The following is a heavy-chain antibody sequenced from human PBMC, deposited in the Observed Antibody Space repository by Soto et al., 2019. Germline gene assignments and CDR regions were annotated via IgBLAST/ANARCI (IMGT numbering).Heavy chain of an antibody. J-gene: IGHJ4*02. V-gene: IGHV2-5*02. CDR2: IYWDDDK. Sequence: QITLKESGPTLVKPTQTLTLTCTFSGFSLSTSGVGVGWIRQPPGKALEWLALIYWDDDKRYSPSLKSRLTITKDTSKNQVVLTMTNMDPVDTATYYCAHRLGYSGYDFGVVTDGFDYWGQGTLVTVSS. D-gene: IGHD5-12*01. CDR3: AHRLGYSGYDFGVVTDGFDY. CDR1: GFSLSTSGVG.